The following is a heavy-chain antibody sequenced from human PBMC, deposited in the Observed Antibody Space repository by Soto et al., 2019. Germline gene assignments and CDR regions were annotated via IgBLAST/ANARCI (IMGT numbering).Heavy chain of an antibody. CDR1: GGSMSTYY. CDR3: ARHIYGDHDYFDS. J-gene: IGHJ4*02. D-gene: IGHD4-17*01. Sequence: QVQLQESGPGLVKPSETLSLTCTVSGGSMSTYYWSWIRQPPGKGLEWIGWIYYSGSASSNPFLKSRVTMSVDTSNNQFSLKLSSVTATDTAMYFCARHIYGDHDYFDSWGQGTLVTVSS. V-gene: IGHV4-59*08. CDR2: IYYSGSA.